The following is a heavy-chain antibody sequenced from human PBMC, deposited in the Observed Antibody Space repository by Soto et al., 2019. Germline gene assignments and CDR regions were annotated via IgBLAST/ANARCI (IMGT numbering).Heavy chain of an antibody. CDR2: IYYNGST. CDR1: DGSISSGGYY. D-gene: IGHD3-10*01. Sequence: QVQLQESGPGLVKPSQTLSLTCTVSDGSISSGGYYWSWIRQLPGKGLEWIGYIYYNGSTYYTPSLKSRVTISVDTSKNQFSLKLSSVTAADTAVFYCARVIKSISMVRGGWVDPWGQGTLVTVSS. CDR3: ARVIKSISMVRGGWVDP. J-gene: IGHJ5*02. V-gene: IGHV4-31*03.